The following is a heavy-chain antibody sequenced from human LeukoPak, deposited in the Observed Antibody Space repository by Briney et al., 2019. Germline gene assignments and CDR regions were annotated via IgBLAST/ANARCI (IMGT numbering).Heavy chain of an antibody. CDR3: ARVWRTVNSFDI. D-gene: IGHD3-16*01. CDR1: GGSISSSSYY. J-gene: IGHJ3*02. V-gene: IGHV4-39*01. Sequence: PSETLSLTCTVSGGSISSSSYYWGWIRQPPGKGLEWIGSIYYSGSTYYNPSLKSRVTISVDTSKNQFSLKLSSVTAADTAVYYCARVWRTVNSFDIWGQGTKVTVSS. CDR2: IYYSGST.